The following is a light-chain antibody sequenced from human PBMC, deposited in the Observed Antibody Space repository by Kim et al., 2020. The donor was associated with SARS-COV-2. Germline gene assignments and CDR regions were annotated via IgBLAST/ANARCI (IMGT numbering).Light chain of an antibody. J-gene: IGKJ5*01. Sequence: ASVGDRVTITCRASQSIRRLLAWYQQRPGKAPQLLIYDVSNLQTGVPSRFSGSGYGTEFTLTISSLQPEDFATYYCQQNDAFPITFGQGTRLEIK. CDR3: QQNDAFPIT. CDR1: QSIRRL. CDR2: DVS. V-gene: IGKV1-33*01.